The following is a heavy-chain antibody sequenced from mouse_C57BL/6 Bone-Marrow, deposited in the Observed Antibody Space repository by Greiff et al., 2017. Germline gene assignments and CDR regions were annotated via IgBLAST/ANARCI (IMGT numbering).Heavy chain of an antibody. CDR2: ISNGGGST. D-gene: IGHD1-1*01. J-gene: IGHJ1*03. V-gene: IGHV5-12*01. CDR3: ARLGDYGSSYDWYFDV. Sequence: EVQLVESGGGLVQPGGSLKLSCAASGFTFSDYYMYWVRQTPEKRLEWVAYISNGGGSTYYPDTVKGRFTISRDNAKNTLYLQMSRLKSEDTAMYYCARLGDYGSSYDWYFDVWGTGTTVTVSS. CDR1: GFTFSDYY.